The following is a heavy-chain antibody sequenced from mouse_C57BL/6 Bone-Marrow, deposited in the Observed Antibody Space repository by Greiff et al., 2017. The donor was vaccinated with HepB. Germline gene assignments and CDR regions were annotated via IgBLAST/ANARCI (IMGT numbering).Heavy chain of an antibody. CDR2: INPNYGTT. CDR1: GYSFTDYN. J-gene: IGHJ4*01. V-gene: IGHV1-39*01. CDR3: ARSYYYGSSGYAMDY. Sequence: LVESGPELVKPGASVKISCKASGYSFTDYNMNWVKQSNGKSLEWIGVINPNYGTTSYNQKFKGKATLTVDQSSSTAYMQLNSLTSEDSAVYYCARSYYYGSSGYAMDYWGQGTSVTVSS. D-gene: IGHD1-1*01.